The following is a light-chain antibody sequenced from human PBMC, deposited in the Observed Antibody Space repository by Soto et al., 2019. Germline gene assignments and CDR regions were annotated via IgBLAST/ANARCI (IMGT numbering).Light chain of an antibody. J-gene: IGKJ4*01. CDR1: QSISSY. V-gene: IGKV1-39*01. CDR3: QQSYSTPLT. CDR2: GAS. Sequence: DIQMTQSPSFLPASVGDRVTITCRASQSISSYVNWYQQKPGKAPKILIYGASSLQSGVPTRFSGSGSGTDFTLTISSLQPEDFQTYYCQQSYSTPLTYGGGTKVEFK.